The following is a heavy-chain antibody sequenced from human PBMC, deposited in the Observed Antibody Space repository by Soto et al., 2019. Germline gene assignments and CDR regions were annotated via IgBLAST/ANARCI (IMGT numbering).Heavy chain of an antibody. Sequence: QVQLVQSGAEVKKPGFSVKVSCKASGGTFSSYAISWVRQAPGQGLEWMGGIIPIFGTANYAQKFQGRVTITADEATSTAYMELSSLRSEDTAVYYCARDGGYCSSTSCSDAFDIWGQGTMVTVSS. CDR2: IIPIFGTA. D-gene: IGHD2-2*01. V-gene: IGHV1-69*01. CDR3: ARDGGYCSSTSCSDAFDI. J-gene: IGHJ3*02. CDR1: GGTFSSYA.